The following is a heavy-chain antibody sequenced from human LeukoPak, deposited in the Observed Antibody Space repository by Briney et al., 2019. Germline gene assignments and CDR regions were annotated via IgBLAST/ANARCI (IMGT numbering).Heavy chain of an antibody. D-gene: IGHD3-16*02. CDR2: INPSGGST. Sequence: ASVKVSCKASGYTFTSYYIHWVRQAPGQGLEWMGLINPSGGSTNYAQKFQGRVTITADKSTSTAYMELSSLRSEDTAVYYCARVIMITFGGVIVPTFMDVWGKGTTVTVSS. CDR3: ARVIMITFGGVIVPTFMDV. V-gene: IGHV1-46*01. CDR1: GYTFTSYY. J-gene: IGHJ6*03.